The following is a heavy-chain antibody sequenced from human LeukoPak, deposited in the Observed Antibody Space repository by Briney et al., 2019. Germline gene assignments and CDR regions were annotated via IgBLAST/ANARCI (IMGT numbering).Heavy chain of an antibody. CDR2: IKSNADGGTP. D-gene: IGHD2/OR15-2a*01. Sequence: GGSLRLSCAASGFSFMNAWMIWVRQAPGKGLEWVGRIKSNADGGTPDYAAPARGRFTISRDDSKNALYLQMNSLKTEDTAVYYCTTFYHEYSPYWGRGTLVTVSS. CDR1: GFSFMNAW. CDR3: TTFYHEYSPY. V-gene: IGHV3-15*01. J-gene: IGHJ4*02.